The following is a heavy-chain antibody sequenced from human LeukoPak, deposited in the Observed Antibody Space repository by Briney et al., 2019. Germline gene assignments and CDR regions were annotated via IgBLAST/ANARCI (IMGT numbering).Heavy chain of an antibody. D-gene: IGHD3-3*01. CDR2: ISGSGGST. J-gene: IGHJ6*02. CDR3: AKDLALAIFGGMDV. Sequence: PGGSLRLSCAASGFTFSSYAMSWVRQAPGKGLEWVSAISGSGGSTYYADSVKGRFTISRDNPKNTLYLQMNSLRAEDTAVYYCAKDLALAIFGGMDVWGQGTTVTVSS. V-gene: IGHV3-23*01. CDR1: GFTFSSYA.